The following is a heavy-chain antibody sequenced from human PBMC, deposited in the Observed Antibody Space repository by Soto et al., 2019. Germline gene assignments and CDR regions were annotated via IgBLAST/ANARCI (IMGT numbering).Heavy chain of an antibody. D-gene: IGHD3-10*01. J-gene: IGHJ2*01. CDR1: GGSISSGDYY. CDR2: IYYSGST. V-gene: IGHV4-30-4*01. Sequence: QVQLQESGPGLVKPSQTLSLTCTVSGGSISSGDYYWSWIRQPPGKGLEWIGYIYYSGSTYYNPSLKSRVTISVDTSKNQFSLKLISVTAADTAVYYCARVAGTFYWYFDLWGRGTLVTVSS. CDR3: ARVAGTFYWYFDL.